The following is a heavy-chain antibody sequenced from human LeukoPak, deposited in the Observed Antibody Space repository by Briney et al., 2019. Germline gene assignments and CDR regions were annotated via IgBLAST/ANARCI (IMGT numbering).Heavy chain of an antibody. V-gene: IGHV1-3*01. CDR2: INAGNGNT. CDR1: GYSFSTYT. J-gene: IGHJ4*02. CDR3: ARARELYQEAVAFDY. Sequence: ASVKVSCKASGYSFSTYTMNWVRQAPGQRLEWMGWINAGNGNTKYSQKFQGRVTITADESTSTAYMELSSLRSEDTAVYYCARARELYQEAVAFDYWGQGTLVTVSS. D-gene: IGHD6-19*01.